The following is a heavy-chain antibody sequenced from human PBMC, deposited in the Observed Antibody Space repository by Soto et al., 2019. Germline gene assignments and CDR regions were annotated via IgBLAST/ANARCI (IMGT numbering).Heavy chain of an antibody. V-gene: IGHV4-59*08. CDR1: GGSISSYY. CDR2: IYYSGST. Sequence: PSETLSLTCTVSGGSISSYYWSWIRQPPGKGLEWIGYIYYSGSTNYNPSLKSRVTISVDTSKNQFPLKLSSVTAADTAVYYCARLVYDFWSGSPYNWFDPWGQGTLVTVSS. CDR3: ARLVYDFWSGSPYNWFDP. D-gene: IGHD3-3*01. J-gene: IGHJ5*02.